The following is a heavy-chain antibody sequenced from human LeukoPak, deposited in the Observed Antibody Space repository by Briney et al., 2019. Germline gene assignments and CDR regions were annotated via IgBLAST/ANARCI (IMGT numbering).Heavy chain of an antibody. Sequence: GGSLRLSCAASGFTFSNYAMSWVRQAPGKGLEWVSAISGSGGSTYYADSVKGRFTISRDNSKNTLYLQMNSLRAEDTAVYYCAKEEVVPAAMSFYYYYYMDVWGKGTTVTVSS. J-gene: IGHJ6*03. V-gene: IGHV3-23*01. CDR3: AKEEVVPAAMSFYYYYYMDV. D-gene: IGHD2-2*01. CDR1: GFTFSNYA. CDR2: ISGSGGST.